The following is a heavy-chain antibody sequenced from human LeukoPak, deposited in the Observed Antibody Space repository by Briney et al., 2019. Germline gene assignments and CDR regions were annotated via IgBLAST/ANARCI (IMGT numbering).Heavy chain of an antibody. CDR2: INHSGST. CDR1: GGSFSGYY. Sequence: KPSETLSLTCAVYGGSFSGYYWSWIRQPPGKGLEWIGEINHSGSTNYNPSLKSRVTISVDTSKNQFSLKLSSVTAADTAVYYCARGRWDDFRSGYYRPVGMDVWGQGTTVTVSS. J-gene: IGHJ6*02. D-gene: IGHD3-3*01. CDR3: ARGRWDDFRSGYYRPVGMDV. V-gene: IGHV4-34*01.